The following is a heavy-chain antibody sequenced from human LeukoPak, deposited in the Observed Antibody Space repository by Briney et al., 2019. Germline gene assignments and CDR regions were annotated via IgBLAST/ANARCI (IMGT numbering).Heavy chain of an antibody. V-gene: IGHV3-23*01. D-gene: IGHD2-2*01. CDR3: AKQLRHRSSTSCPIH. CDR2: ISGSGGST. Sequence: SGGSLRLSCAASGFTFSSYAMSWVRRAPGKGLEWVSAISGSGGSTYYADSVKGRFTISRDNSKNTLYLQMNSLRAEDTAVYYCAKQLRHRSSTSCPIHWGQGTLVTVSS. CDR1: GFTFSSYA. J-gene: IGHJ4*02.